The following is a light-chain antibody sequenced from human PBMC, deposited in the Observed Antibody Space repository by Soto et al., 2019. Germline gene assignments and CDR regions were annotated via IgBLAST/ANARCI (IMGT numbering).Light chain of an antibody. J-gene: IGLJ2*01. CDR3: SSYTISSTVV. V-gene: IGLV2-14*01. CDR2: DVS. CDR1: SSDVGGYNY. Sequence: QSALTQPASVSGSPGQSITISCTGTSSDVGGYNYVSWYQQHPGKAPKLMIYDVSNRPSGVSNRFSGSKSGNTASLTISGLQAEDEADYYCSSYTISSTVVFGGGTKVTV.